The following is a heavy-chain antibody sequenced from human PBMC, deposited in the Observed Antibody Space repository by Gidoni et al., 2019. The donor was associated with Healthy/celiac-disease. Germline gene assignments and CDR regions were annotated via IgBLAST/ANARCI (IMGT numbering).Heavy chain of an antibody. CDR1: GFTFSSYD. V-gene: IGHV3-13*04. CDR2: IGTAGDT. J-gene: IGHJ6*02. CDR3: ARGAGVVAGTGYPYYYYYGMDV. Sequence: EVQLVESGGGLVQPGGSLRLSCAASGFTFSSYDMHWARQATGKGLEWVSAIGTAGDTYYPGSVKGRFTISRENAKNSLYLQMNSLRAGDTAVYYCARGAGVVAGTGYPYYYYYGMDVWGQGTTVTVSS. D-gene: IGHD6-19*01.